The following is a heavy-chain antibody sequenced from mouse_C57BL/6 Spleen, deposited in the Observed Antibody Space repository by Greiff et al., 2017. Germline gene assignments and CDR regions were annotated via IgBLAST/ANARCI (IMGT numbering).Heavy chain of an antibody. J-gene: IGHJ3*01. Sequence: DVKLVESGGGLVQPGGSLKLSCAASGFTFSDYYMYWVRQTPEKRLEWVAYISNGGGSTYYPDTVKGRFTISRDNAKNTLYLQMSRLKSEDTAMYYCARLDYYGSSSFAYWGQGTLVTVSA. V-gene: IGHV5-12*01. CDR2: ISNGGGST. CDR1: GFTFSDYY. D-gene: IGHD1-1*01. CDR3: ARLDYYGSSSFAY.